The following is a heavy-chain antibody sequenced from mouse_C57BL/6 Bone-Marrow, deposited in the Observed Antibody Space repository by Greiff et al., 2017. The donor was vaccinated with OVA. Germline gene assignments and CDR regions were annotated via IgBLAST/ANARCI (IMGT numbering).Heavy chain of an antibody. D-gene: IGHD1-1*01. J-gene: IGHJ4*01. CDR2: IDPSDSYT. Sequence: VQLQQPGAELVMPGASVKLSCKASGYTFTSYWMHWVKQRPGQGLEWIGEIDPSDSYTNYNQKFKGKSTLTVDKSSSTAYMQLSSLTSEDSAVYYCARGRDYYGSSHVRMDYWGQGTSVTVSS. CDR1: GYTFTSYW. CDR3: ARGRDYYGSSHVRMDY. V-gene: IGHV1-69*01.